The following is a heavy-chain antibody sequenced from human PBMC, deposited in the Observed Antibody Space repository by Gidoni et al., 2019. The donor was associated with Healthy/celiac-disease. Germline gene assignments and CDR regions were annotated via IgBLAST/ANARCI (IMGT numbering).Heavy chain of an antibody. J-gene: IGHJ5*02. Sequence: QVQLQQWGAGLLKPSETLSLTCAVYGGSFSGYYWSWIRQPPGKGLEWIGEINHSGSTNYNPSLKSRVTISVDTSKNQFSLKLSSVTAADTAVYYCARGATPSSYYYGSGRRTMKGSWFDPWGQGTLVTVSS. CDR1: GGSFSGYY. D-gene: IGHD3-10*01. CDR2: INHSGST. V-gene: IGHV4-34*01. CDR3: ARGATPSSYYYGSGRRTMKGSWFDP.